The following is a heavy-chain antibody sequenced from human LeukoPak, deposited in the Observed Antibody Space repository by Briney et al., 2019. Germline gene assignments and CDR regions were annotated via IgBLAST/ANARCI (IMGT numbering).Heavy chain of an antibody. CDR1: GFTFSSYA. CDR2: ISYDGSNK. Sequence: PGGSLRLSCAASGFTFSSYAMHWVRQAPGEGLEWVAVISYDGSNKYYADSVKGRFTISRDNSKNTLYLQMNSLRAEDTAVYYCARGDLLADDWLLSSESFDYWGQGTLVTVSS. CDR3: ARGDLLADDWLLSSESFDY. J-gene: IGHJ4*02. D-gene: IGHD3-9*01. V-gene: IGHV3-30*04.